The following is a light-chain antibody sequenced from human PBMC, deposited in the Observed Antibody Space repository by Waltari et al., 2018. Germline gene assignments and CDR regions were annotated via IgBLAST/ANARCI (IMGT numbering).Light chain of an antibody. V-gene: IGKV4-1*01. J-gene: IGKJ2*01. CDR1: QTVLYSSKNKNF. Sequence: DIVMTQSPDSLAVSLGERATINCKSSQTVLYSSKNKNFLAWYQQKAGRHPNLLVNWASTREFGVTDRFSGSGSGTDFTLTISSLRAEDVAVYYCQQYYRTPPTFGQGTKLEIK. CDR3: QQYYRTPPT. CDR2: WAS.